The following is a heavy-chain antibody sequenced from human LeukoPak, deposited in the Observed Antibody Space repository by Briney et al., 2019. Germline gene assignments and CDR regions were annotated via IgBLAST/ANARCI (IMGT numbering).Heavy chain of an antibody. D-gene: IGHD6-19*01. V-gene: IGHV3-74*01. Sequence: GGSLRLSRAASGFTFTNYWMHWVRQAPGKGRVWVSRINTDGSITTYADSVKGRFTIYRDIAKNTLYLQMNSLRAEDTAVYYCVARGGWARFDYWGQGTLVTVSS. CDR3: VARGGWARFDY. CDR1: GFTFTNYW. CDR2: INTDGSIT. J-gene: IGHJ4*02.